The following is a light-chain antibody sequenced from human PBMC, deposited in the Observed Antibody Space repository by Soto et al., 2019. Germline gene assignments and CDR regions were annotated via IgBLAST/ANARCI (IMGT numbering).Light chain of an antibody. Sequence: DIPMTQSPSSLSASVGDRVTITCRASQDISVYLAWYQQKPGKVPKLLIYSASTLPSGVASRFSGSGSGTDFTLTISSLQPEDVATYYCRKFNTAPRTFGQGTRLEIK. J-gene: IGKJ5*01. CDR2: SAS. V-gene: IGKV1-27*01. CDR1: QDISVY. CDR3: RKFNTAPRT.